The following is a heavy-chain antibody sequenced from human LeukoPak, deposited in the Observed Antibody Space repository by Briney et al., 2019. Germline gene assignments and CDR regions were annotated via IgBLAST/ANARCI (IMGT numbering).Heavy chain of an antibody. J-gene: IGHJ6*04. Sequence: GGSLRLSCAASGFTFSRFGMHWVRQAPRKGLEWGSYISSSGSTIYYADSVKGRFTISRDNAKNSLYLQMNSLRAEDTAVYYCAELGITMIGGVWGKGTTVTISS. CDR1: GFTFSRFG. CDR3: AELGITMIGGV. CDR2: ISSSGSTI. D-gene: IGHD3-10*02. V-gene: IGHV3-48*03.